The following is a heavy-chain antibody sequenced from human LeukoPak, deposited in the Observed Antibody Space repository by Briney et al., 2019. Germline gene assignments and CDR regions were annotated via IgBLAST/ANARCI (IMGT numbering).Heavy chain of an antibody. D-gene: IGHD4-23*01. CDR2: IYYSGST. J-gene: IGHJ4*02. V-gene: IGHV4-59*08. Sequence: SETLSLTCTVSGGSISSYYWSWIRQPPGKGLEWVGYIYYSGSTNYNPSLKSRVTISVDTSKNQFSLKLSSVTAADTAVYYCARRATVVTPYPFALDYWGQGTLVTVSS. CDR1: GGSISSYY. CDR3: ARRATVVTPYPFALDY.